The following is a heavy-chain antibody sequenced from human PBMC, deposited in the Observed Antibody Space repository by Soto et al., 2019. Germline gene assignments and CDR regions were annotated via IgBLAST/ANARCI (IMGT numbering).Heavy chain of an antibody. CDR1: GGSITSSSYY. J-gene: IGHJ5*02. CDR3: ATQEVGGSYVYTFDP. CDR2: IYYSGST. V-gene: IGHV4-39*01. Sequence: QLHLRESGPGLVKPSETLSLTCTVSGGSITSSSYYWGWIRQPPGKGLEWIGSIYYSGSTYYNPPLQSRVTISVDTSKNQFSLKLSSVTAADTPVYYCATQEVGGSYVYTFDPWGQGTLVTVSS. D-gene: IGHD1-26*01.